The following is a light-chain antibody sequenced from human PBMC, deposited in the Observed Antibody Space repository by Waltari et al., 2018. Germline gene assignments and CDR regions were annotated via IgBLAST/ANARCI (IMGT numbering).Light chain of an antibody. Sequence: QSVMTQPTSVSATPGQTVTISCSGSISNVATNALVCYQPLPGTPPKLLIYINDQRPSGVPDRFSASKSGTSASLAISGLQSEDEAYYYCAVWDDSLNGPVFGGGTKLTAL. CDR1: ISNVATNA. V-gene: IGLV1-44*01. J-gene: IGLJ2*01. CDR2: IND. CDR3: AVWDDSLNGPV.